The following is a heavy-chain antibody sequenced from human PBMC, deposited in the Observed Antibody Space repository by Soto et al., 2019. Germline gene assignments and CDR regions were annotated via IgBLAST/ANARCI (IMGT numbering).Heavy chain of an antibody. CDR3: ARDGNGQRGSPH. Sequence: VQLVESGGGLIQAGGSLSLSCEVSGLTVGKNLMMWVRQAPGKGLEWVSLIYSGGSISYADSVKGRFTISRDGSMNMLYLQMNSLTAEDTAVYYCARDGNGQRGSPHWGQGTLVTVSS. D-gene: IGHD3-16*01. CDR2: IYSGGSI. V-gene: IGHV3-53*02. J-gene: IGHJ4*02. CDR1: GLTVGKNL.